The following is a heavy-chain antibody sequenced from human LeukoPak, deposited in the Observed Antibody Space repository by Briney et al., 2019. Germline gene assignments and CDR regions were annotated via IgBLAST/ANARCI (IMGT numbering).Heavy chain of an antibody. CDR3: ARRPAGSWYYFDN. CDR2: IYPGDSDT. CDR1: GYSFANYW. J-gene: IGHJ4*02. V-gene: IGHV5-51*01. Sequence: GESLKISCKGSGYSFANYWIGWVRQMPGKGLEWMGIIYPGDSDTRYSPSFQGQVTISADKSIGTAYLQWSSLKASDTAMYYCARRPAGSWYYFDNWGQGTLVTVSS. D-gene: IGHD6-13*01.